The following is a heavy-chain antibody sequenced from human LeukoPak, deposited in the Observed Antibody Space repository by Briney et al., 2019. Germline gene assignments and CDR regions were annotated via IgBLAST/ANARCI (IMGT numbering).Heavy chain of an antibody. CDR2: ISGSGGST. D-gene: IGHD1-26*01. CDR1: GLTFSNYA. CDR3: AKDWSTGSPYFMDV. Sequence: PGGSLRLSCAASGLTFSNYAMAWVRQAPGKGLEWVSSISGSGGSTYYADSVKGRFTISRDNSRSTLFLQMNSLRAEDTAIYYCAKDWSTGSPYFMDVWGKGTTVTVPS. J-gene: IGHJ6*03. V-gene: IGHV3-23*01.